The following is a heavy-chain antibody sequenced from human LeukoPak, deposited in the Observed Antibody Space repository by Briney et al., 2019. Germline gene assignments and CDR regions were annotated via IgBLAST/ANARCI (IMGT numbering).Heavy chain of an antibody. D-gene: IGHD5-24*01. CDR3: AKSRPMAYYFDY. CDR2: ISGSSGST. J-gene: IGHJ4*02. Sequence: GGSLRLSCAASGFTFSSYATSWVRQAPGKGLEWVSAISGSSGSTYYADSVKGRFTIPRDNSRNTLYLQMNSLRADDTAVYYCAKSRPMAYYFDYWGQGTLVTVSS. V-gene: IGHV3-23*01. CDR1: GFTFSSYA.